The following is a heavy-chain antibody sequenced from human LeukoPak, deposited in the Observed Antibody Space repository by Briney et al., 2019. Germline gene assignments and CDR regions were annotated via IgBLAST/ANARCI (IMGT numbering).Heavy chain of an antibody. J-gene: IGHJ4*02. CDR3: ARVLYPLASPDY. CDR2: IHPNSGGT. V-gene: IGHV1-2*02. CDR1: GYTFTGYY. D-gene: IGHD3-10*01. Sequence: ASVKVSCKASGYTFTGYYMHWVRQAPGQGLEWMGWIHPNSGGTNYAQKFQGRVTMTRDTSISTAYMELSRLRSDDTAVYYCARVLYPLASPDYWGQGTLVTVSS.